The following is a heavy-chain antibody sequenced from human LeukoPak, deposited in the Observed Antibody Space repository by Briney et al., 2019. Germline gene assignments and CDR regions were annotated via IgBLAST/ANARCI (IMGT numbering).Heavy chain of an antibody. CDR3: ARGPGSRGG. V-gene: IGHV4-38-2*02. Sequence: SETLSLTCTVSGYSISSGYYWGWIRQPPGKGLEWIGSIYHSESTYYNPSLKSRVTISVDTSKNQFSLKLSSVTAADTAVYYCARGPGSRGGWGQGTLVTVSS. CDR1: GYSISSGYY. J-gene: IGHJ4*02. CDR2: IYHSEST. D-gene: IGHD3-10*01.